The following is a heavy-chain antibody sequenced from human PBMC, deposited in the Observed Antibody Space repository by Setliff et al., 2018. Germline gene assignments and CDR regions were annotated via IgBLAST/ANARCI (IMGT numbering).Heavy chain of an antibody. CDR3: ARNWVTAQHYYYGMDV. Sequence: GESLRLSCVASGFTFSNYGMHWVRQAPGKGLEWVALIWNDGSSKFYGDPVKGRFTISRDNSKNTLYLQMDSLRAEDTAVYYCARNWVTAQHYYYGMDVWGQGTTVTVSS. V-gene: IGHV3-33*01. CDR1: GFTFSNYG. CDR2: IWNDGSSK. D-gene: IGHD2-21*02. J-gene: IGHJ6*02.